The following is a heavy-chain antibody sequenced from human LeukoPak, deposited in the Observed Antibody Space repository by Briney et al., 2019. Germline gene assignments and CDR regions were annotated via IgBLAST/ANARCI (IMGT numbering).Heavy chain of an antibody. D-gene: IGHD2-8*01. V-gene: IGHV1-69*13. J-gene: IGHJ4*02. Sequence: GASVKVSCKSSGGTFSNDAISWVRQAPGQGLEWMGRIVPIFDTPKYAQNFQGRVTITADESTSTVYMQLSSLRYEDTAVYYCAREYCTNGVCLHFDFWGQGTLVTVSS. CDR1: GGTFSNDA. CDR2: IVPIFDTP. CDR3: AREYCTNGVCLHFDF.